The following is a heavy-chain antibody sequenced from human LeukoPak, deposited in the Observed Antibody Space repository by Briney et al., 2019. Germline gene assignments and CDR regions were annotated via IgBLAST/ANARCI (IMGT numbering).Heavy chain of an antibody. CDR1: GYTFTSYG. D-gene: IGHD3-3*01. J-gene: IGHJ5*02. CDR2: ISAYNGNT. CDR3: ARGRAAGDFWSGYNWFDP. V-gene: IGHV1-18*01. Sequence: ASVKVSCKASGYTFTSYGISWVRQAPGQGLEWMGWISAYNGNTNYAQKLQGRVTMTTDTSTSTAYMELRSLRSDDTAVYYCARGRAAGDFWSGYNWFDPWGQGTLVTVSS.